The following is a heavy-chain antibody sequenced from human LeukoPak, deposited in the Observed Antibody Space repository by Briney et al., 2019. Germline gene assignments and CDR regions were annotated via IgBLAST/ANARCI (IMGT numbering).Heavy chain of an antibody. V-gene: IGHV5-51*01. Sequence: GESLKISCMGSGYSFTSYWIGWVRQMPGKGLEWMGIIYPGDSDTRYSPSFQGQVTISADKSISTAYLQWSSLKASDTAMYYCALGSGYHTTPRPPPLYWGQGTLVTVSS. CDR1: GYSFTSYW. J-gene: IGHJ4*02. CDR3: ALGSGYHTTPRPPPLY. D-gene: IGHD3-22*01. CDR2: IYPGDSDT.